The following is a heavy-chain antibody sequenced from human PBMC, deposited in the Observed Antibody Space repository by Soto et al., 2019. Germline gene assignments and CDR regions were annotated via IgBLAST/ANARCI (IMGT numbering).Heavy chain of an antibody. J-gene: IGHJ4*02. CDR1: GFSFSNYW. CDR3: VRGTRDWDGVDY. Sequence: EVQLVESGGGLIQPGGSLRLSCAASGFSFSNYWMHWVRQAPGKGLVWVSRINSDGRSTTYADSVKGRFTISRDNAKNTLYLQMNSLRAEDAAVYYCVRGTRDWDGVDYWGQGSLVTASS. V-gene: IGHV3-74*01. D-gene: IGHD2-2*01. CDR2: INSDGRST.